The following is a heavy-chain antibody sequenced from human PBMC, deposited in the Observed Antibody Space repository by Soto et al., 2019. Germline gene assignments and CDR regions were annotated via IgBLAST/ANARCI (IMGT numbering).Heavy chain of an antibody. V-gene: IGHV1-18*01. CDR2: ISAYNGNT. D-gene: IGHD3-3*01. CDR1: GYTFTSYG. CDR3: AGVTIFGVVIPSGGMDV. Sequence: GASVKVSCKASGYTFTSYGISWVRPAPGQGLEWMGWISAYNGNTNYAQKLQGRVTMTTDTSTSTAYMELRSLRSDDTAVYYCAGVTIFGVVIPSGGMDVWGQGTTVTVSS. J-gene: IGHJ6*02.